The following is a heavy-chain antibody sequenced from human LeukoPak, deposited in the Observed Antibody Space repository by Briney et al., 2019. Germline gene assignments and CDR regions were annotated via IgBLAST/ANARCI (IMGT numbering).Heavy chain of an antibody. CDR1: GFSFSNFW. D-gene: IGHD7-27*01. V-gene: IGHV3-74*01. Sequence: AGGSLTLSCAASGFSFSNFWMHWGRQAPGEGLVWVSRISPDGSETTYADSVKGRFTISRDNAKNTLYLQLSSLRAEDTAVYYCARDMWGSFDYWGQGALVTVSS. J-gene: IGHJ4*02. CDR3: ARDMWGSFDY. CDR2: ISPDGSET.